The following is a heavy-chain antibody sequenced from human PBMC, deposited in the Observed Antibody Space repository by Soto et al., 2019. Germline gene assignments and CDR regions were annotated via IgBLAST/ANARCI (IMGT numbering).Heavy chain of an antibody. D-gene: IGHD2-21*02. CDR1: GFTFGDYA. CDR3: TRDRGGVTPPFHSYYYGMDV. Sequence: PGGSLRLSCTASGFTFGDYAMSWVRQAPGKGLEWVGFIRSKPYGGTTEYAASVKGRFTISRDDSKSIAYLQMNSLKTEDTAVYYCTRDRGGVTPPFHSYYYGMDVWGQGTTVTVSS. J-gene: IGHJ6*02. CDR2: IRSKPYGGTT. V-gene: IGHV3-49*04.